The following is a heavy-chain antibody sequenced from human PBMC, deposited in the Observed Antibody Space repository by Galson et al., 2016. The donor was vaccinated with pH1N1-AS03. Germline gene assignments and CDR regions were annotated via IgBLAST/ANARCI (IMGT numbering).Heavy chain of an antibody. Sequence: SVKVSCKASGYIFGSYYLHWVRQAPGQGLEWMGWMNPNSGNTGYAQKFQGRVTMTWHTSISTAYMELTSLNSEDTAVYYCARGTSRGATTGGDYWGQGTLVTVSS. CDR2: MNPNSGNT. CDR1: GYIFGSYY. V-gene: IGHV1-8*01. D-gene: IGHD1-26*01. J-gene: IGHJ4*02. CDR3: ARGTSRGATTGGDY.